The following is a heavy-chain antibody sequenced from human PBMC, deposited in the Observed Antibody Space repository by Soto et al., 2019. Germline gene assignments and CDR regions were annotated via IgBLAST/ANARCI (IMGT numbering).Heavy chain of an antibody. CDR2: INHSGGT. CDR3: ARGLVRKGMDV. CDR1: GGSFSGYY. D-gene: IGHD1-1*01. Sequence: SETLSLTCAVYGGSFSGYYWSWIRQPPGKGLEWIGEINHSGGTNYNPSLKSRVTISVDTSKNQFSLKLSSVTAADTAVYYCARGLVRKGMDVWGQGTTVTVSS. V-gene: IGHV4-34*01. J-gene: IGHJ6*02.